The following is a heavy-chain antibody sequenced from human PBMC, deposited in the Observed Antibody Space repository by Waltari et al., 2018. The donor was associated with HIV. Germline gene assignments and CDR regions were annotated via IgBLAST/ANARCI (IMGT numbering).Heavy chain of an antibody. CDR2: IYYNENT. Sequence: QVQLQESGPGLVKPSQTLSLTCTVSGGSVSSSDYYWHWNRTPPGKGLEWIGYIYYNENTYYNPSLKSRLTISLDRSKSQFSLKLSSVTAADTAVYYCARSRHDYYDSSGYYRGAFDIWGQGTMVPVSS. V-gene: IGHV4-30-4*08. D-gene: IGHD3-22*01. CDR1: GGSVSSSDYY. CDR3: ARSRHDYYDSSGYYRGAFDI. J-gene: IGHJ3*02.